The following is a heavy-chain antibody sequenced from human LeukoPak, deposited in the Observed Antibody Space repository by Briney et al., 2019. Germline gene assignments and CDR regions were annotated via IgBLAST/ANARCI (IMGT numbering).Heavy chain of an antibody. D-gene: IGHD2-15*01. CDR3: AAGWVCSGGSCYYYFDY. Sequence: SVKVSCKASGFTFTSSAMQWVRQARGQRLEWIGWIVVGSGNTNYAQKFQERVTITRDKSTSTAYMELSSLRSEDTAVYYCAAGWVCSGGSCYYYFDYWGQGTLVTVSS. CDR1: GFTFTSSA. J-gene: IGHJ4*02. V-gene: IGHV1-58*02. CDR2: IVVGSGNT.